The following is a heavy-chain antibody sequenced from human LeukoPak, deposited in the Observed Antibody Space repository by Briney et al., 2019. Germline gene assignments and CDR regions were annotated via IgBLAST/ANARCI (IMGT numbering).Heavy chain of an antibody. D-gene: IGHD1-26*01. J-gene: IGHJ4*02. Sequence: PSETLSLTCTVSGGSISSYYWSWIRQPPGKGLEWIGYIYYSGSTNYNPSLKSRVTISVDTSKNQFSLKLSSVTAADTAVYYCARQVALGLLRFAAAYWGQGTLVTVSS. CDR2: IYYSGST. CDR3: ARQVALGLLRFAAAY. CDR1: GGSISSYY. V-gene: IGHV4-59*08.